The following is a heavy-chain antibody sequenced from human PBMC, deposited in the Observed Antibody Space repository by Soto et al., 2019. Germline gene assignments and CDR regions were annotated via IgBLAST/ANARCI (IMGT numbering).Heavy chain of an antibody. CDR3: AKPVIASPHPGYNWFDP. D-gene: IGHD6-13*01. CDR2: ISSSSSYI. V-gene: IGHV3-21*04. Sequence: PGGSLRLSCAASGFTFSSYSMNWVRQAPGKGLEWVSSISSSSSYIYYADSVKGRFTISRDNSKNTLYLQMDSLRAEDTAIYYCAKPVIASPHPGYNWFDPWGQGTMITVSS. CDR1: GFTFSSYS. J-gene: IGHJ5*02.